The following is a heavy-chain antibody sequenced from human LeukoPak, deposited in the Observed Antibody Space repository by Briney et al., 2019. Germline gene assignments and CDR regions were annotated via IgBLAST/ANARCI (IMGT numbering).Heavy chain of an antibody. D-gene: IGHD6-6*01. CDR3: ARVPSIAAHFDY. Sequence: SETLSLTCTVSGGSLSSYYWSWIRQPPGKGPGWIGYIYYSGSTNYNPSLKSRVTISVDTSKNQFSLKPSSVTAADTAVYYCARVPSIAAHFDYWGQGTLVTVSS. J-gene: IGHJ4*02. V-gene: IGHV4-59*01. CDR1: GGSLSSYY. CDR2: IYYSGST.